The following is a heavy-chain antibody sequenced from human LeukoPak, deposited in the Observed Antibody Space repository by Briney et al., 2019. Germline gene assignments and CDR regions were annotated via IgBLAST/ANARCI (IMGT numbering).Heavy chain of an antibody. CDR3: ARGGSGTPCDFDY. D-gene: IGHD2-2*01. V-gene: IGHV1-18*01. CDR1: GYTFTNYG. J-gene: IGHJ4*02. Sequence: ASVKVSCTASGYTFTNYGINWVRQAPGQGLEWMGWISTQAPGQGLEWMRWVNTYNTNYAQKFQGRVTMTTDTSARTAYMELGSLRSDDTAVYYCARGGSGTPCDFDYWGQGTLITVSS. CDR2: VNTYNT.